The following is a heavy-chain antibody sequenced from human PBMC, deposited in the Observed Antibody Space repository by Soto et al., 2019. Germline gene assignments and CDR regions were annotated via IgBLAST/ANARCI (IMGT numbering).Heavy chain of an antibody. CDR3: ARASDHYGSGNYPQLGTDV. CDR2: VSYHGTKT. D-gene: IGHD3-10*01. CDR1: GFTFSSYA. J-gene: IGHJ6*02. V-gene: IGHV3-30*04. Sequence: QVQLVESGGGVVQPGRSLRLSCAASGFTFSSYAMHWVRQTPDKGLQWVAVVSYHGTKTFYADSVKGRFTISRDNSKSTLFLRMNSLGPEDTAVYYWARASDHYGSGNYPQLGTDVWGQGTTVTVSS.